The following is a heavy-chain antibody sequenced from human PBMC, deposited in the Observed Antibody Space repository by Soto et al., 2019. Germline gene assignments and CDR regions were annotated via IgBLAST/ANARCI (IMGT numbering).Heavy chain of an antibody. CDR3: AKVANYRSNPNYLDP. CDR2: ISDGGGT. V-gene: IGHV3-23*01. J-gene: IGHJ5*02. CDR1: GFTFSSYA. Sequence: GGSLRLSCAASGFTFSSYAMSWVRLAPGEGLEWVSTISDGGGTYYADSVKGRFTISRDNSKNTLFLQMDNPRAGDTAIYYCAKVANYRSNPNYLDPWGQGTLVTVSS. D-gene: IGHD4-4*01.